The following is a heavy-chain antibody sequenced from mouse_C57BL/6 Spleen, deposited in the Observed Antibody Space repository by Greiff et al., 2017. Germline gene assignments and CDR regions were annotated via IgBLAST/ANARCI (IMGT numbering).Heavy chain of an antibody. CDR1: GFTFTDYY. J-gene: IGHJ2*01. CDR3: ARHSIYYFDY. V-gene: IGHV7-3*01. CDR2: IRNKANGYTT. Sequence: EVQRVESGGGLVQPGGSLSLSCAASGFTFTDYYMSWVRQPPGKALEWLGFIRNKANGYTTEYSASVKGRFTISRDNSQSILYLQMNALRAEDSATYYCARHSIYYFDYWGQGTTLTVSS.